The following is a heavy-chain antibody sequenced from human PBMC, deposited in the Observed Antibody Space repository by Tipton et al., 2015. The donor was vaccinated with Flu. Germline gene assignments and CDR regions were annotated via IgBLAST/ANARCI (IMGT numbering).Heavy chain of an antibody. J-gene: IGHJ4*02. Sequence: QLVQSGAEVKKPGASVKVSCKASGYTFTSYGISWVRQAPGQGLEWMGWISAYNGNTNYAQKLQGRVTMTTDTSTSTAYMELRSLRSDDTAVYYCARDGKRYSSSWYHWGEYYFDYWGQGTLVTVSS. V-gene: IGHV1-18*01. D-gene: IGHD6-13*01. CDR1: GYTFTSYG. CDR2: ISAYNGNT. CDR3: ARDGKRYSSSWYHWGEYYFDY.